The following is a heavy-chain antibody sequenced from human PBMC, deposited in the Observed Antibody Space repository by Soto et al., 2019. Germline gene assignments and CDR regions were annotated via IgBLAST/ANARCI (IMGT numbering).Heavy chain of an antibody. J-gene: IGHJ5*02. CDR1: GFTFRNYN. D-gene: IGHD5-12*01. V-gene: IGHV3-48*01. CDR3: ARGHGVATTMGWFDP. Sequence: GGSLRLSCAASGFTFRNYNMNWVRQAPGKGLEWLSYISGASGTIYYADSMQGRFTISRDNSKNTLYLQMTSLRADDTAVYYCARGHGVATTMGWFDPWGQGTLVTVSS. CDR2: ISGASGTI.